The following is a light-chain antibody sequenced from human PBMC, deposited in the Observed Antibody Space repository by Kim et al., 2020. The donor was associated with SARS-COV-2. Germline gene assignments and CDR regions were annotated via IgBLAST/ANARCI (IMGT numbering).Light chain of an antibody. CDR1: QSISSW. CDR3: QQYSLYWT. J-gene: IGKJ1*01. V-gene: IGKV1-5*03. CDR2: KAS. Sequence: SASIGDRVTITWRASQSISSWLAWYQQKPGKAPKLLINKASTLESGVPSRFSGSGSGTEFTLTISSLQPDDLATYYCQQYSLYWTFGQGTKVDIK.